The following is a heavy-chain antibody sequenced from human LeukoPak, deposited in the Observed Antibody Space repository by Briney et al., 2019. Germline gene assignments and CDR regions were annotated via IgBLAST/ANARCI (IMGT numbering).Heavy chain of an antibody. V-gene: IGHV3-23*01. J-gene: IGHJ4*02. CDR2: ISGDGGYT. CDR3: ARGYYFDMSGYYNVEY. D-gene: IGHD3-22*01. Sequence: PGGSLRLSCAASAFTFSSYVMSWVRQAPGKGLEWVSGISGDGGYTYSADSVKGRFTISRDNSKNTLYLQMNSLRAEDTAVYYCARGYYFDMSGYYNVEYWGQGTLVTVSS. CDR1: AFTFSSYV.